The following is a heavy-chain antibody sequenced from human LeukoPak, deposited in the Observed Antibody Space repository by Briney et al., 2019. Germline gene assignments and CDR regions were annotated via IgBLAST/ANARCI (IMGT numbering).Heavy chain of an antibody. V-gene: IGHV3-11*04. Sequence: GGSLRLXCAASGFTFSDYYMSWIRQAPGKVLEWVSYISSSGSTIYYADSVKGRFTISRDNAKNSLYLQMNSLRAEDTAVYYCARSISGTDMDVWGKGTTVTVSS. J-gene: IGHJ6*03. CDR2: ISSSGSTI. D-gene: IGHD6-13*01. CDR1: GFTFSDYY. CDR3: ARSISGTDMDV.